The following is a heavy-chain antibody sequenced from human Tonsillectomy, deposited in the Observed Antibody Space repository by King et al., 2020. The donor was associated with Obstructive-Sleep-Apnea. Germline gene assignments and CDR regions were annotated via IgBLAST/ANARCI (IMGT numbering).Heavy chain of an antibody. Sequence: QLQESGSGLVNPSQTLSLTCAVSGGFISSGGYSWSWIGQPPGKGLEWIGDIYHSGSTYYNPSLKSRVTISVDRSKNQFSLKLSSVTAADTAVYYCARNYDSSGYKGEYYFDYWGQGTLVTVSS. CDR1: GGFISSGGYS. D-gene: IGHD3-22*01. J-gene: IGHJ4*02. CDR3: ARNYDSSGYKGEYYFDY. V-gene: IGHV4-30-2*01. CDR2: IYHSGST.